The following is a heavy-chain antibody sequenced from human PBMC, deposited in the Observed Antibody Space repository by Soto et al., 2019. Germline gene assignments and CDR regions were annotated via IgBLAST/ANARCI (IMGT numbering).Heavy chain of an antibody. Sequence: QVQLQESGPGLVKPSQTLSLTCTVSGGSIRSGGYYWSWIRQHPGKGLEWIGYFYYSGNTYYNPSLKSRLTISGDTSNNQFSLNLSSVTAADTAVYYCARAMGAINYFDYWGQGTLVTVSS. CDR2: FYYSGNT. CDR1: GGSIRSGGYY. D-gene: IGHD1-26*01. J-gene: IGHJ4*02. V-gene: IGHV4-31*03. CDR3: ARAMGAINYFDY.